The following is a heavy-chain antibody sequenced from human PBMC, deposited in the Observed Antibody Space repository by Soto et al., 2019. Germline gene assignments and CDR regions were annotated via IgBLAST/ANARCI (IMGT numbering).Heavy chain of an antibody. J-gene: IGHJ6*02. CDR1: GGSISSSNW. D-gene: IGHD3-3*01. CDR3: ARAANYDFWSGYPPPAMDV. Sequence: GTLSLTCAVSGGSISSSNWWSWVRQPPGKGLEWIGEIYHSGSTNYNPSLKSRVTISVDKSKNQFSLKLSSVTAADTAVYYCARAANYDFWSGYPPPAMDVWGQGTTVTVSS. CDR2: IYHSGST. V-gene: IGHV4-4*02.